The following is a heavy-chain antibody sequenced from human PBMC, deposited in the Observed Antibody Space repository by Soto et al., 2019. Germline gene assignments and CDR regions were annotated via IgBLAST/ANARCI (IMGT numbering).Heavy chain of an antibody. CDR2: IYYSGNT. CDR1: GGSISSYY. J-gene: IGHJ3*02. Sequence: QVQLQESGPGLVKPSETLSLTCTVSGGSISSYYWTWIRQPPGKGLEWIGYIYYSGNTNYNPSLKSRVTISVDTSRNQFSLKLSYVTAADTAVYYCARDGSVDNDAFDIWGQGTMVTVSS. D-gene: IGHD1-26*01. CDR3: ARDGSVDNDAFDI. V-gene: IGHV4-59*01.